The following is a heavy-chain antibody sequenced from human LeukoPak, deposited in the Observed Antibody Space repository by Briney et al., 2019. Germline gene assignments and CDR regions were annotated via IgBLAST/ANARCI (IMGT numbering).Heavy chain of an antibody. CDR2: ISAYNGNT. CDR1: GYTFTSYG. CDR3: ARVKYYYDSSGYYGY. Sequence: ASVKVSCKASGYTFTSYGISWVRQAPGQGLEWMGWISAYNGNTNYAQKLQGRVTMTTDTSTSTAYMELRSLRSDDTAVYYCARVKYYYDSSGYYGYWGQGTLVTVSS. V-gene: IGHV1-18*01. J-gene: IGHJ4*02. D-gene: IGHD3-22*01.